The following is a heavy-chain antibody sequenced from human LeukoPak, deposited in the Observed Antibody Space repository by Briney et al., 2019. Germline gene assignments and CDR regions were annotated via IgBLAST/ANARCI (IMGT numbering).Heavy chain of an antibody. J-gene: IGHJ6*02. V-gene: IGHV1-69*04. CDR1: GGTFSSYA. CDR3: ARDRRYSSSWYYYYGMDV. Sequence: SVKVSCKASGGTFSSYAISWVRQAPGQGLEWMGRIIPILGIANYAQKFQGRVTITADKSTSTAYMGLSSLRSEDTAVYYCARDRRYSSSWYYYYGMDVWGQGTTVTVSS. CDR2: IIPILGIA. D-gene: IGHD6-13*01.